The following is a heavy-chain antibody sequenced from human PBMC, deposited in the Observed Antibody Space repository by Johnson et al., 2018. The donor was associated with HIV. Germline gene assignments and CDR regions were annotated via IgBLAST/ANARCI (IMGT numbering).Heavy chain of an antibody. CDR3: ARGGRYYDPGAFDI. Sequence: VQLVESGGGLVQPGGSLRLSCAASGFSVSSKYMSWVRQAPGKGLEWVSVIYSGGSRGYADSVKGRFTISRDNAKNSLYLQMNSLRAEETALYYCARGGRYYDPGAFDIWGQGAMVTVSS. J-gene: IGHJ3*02. CDR2: IYSGGSR. D-gene: IGHD3-22*01. V-gene: IGHV3-66*01. CDR1: GFSVSSKY.